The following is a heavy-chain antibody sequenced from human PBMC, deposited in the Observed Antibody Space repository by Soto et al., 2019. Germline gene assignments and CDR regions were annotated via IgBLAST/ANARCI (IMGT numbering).Heavy chain of an antibody. CDR2: ISSSSSTI. CDR1: GFSFSTYS. J-gene: IGHJ3*02. V-gene: IGHV3-48*01. Sequence: EVQLVESGGGLVQPGGSLRLSCAVSGFSFSTYSMNWVRQAPGKGLEWVSYISSSSSTIYYADSVKGRFTISRDNXKXTXXLQMNSLGAEDTAVYYCAKEVGPYGDYVGRDAFDIWGQGTMVTVSS. D-gene: IGHD4-17*01. CDR3: AKEVGPYGDYVGRDAFDI.